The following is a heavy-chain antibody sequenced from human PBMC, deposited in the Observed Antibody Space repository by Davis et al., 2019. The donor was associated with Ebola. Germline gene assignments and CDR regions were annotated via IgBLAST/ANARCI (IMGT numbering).Heavy chain of an antibody. CDR3: AKEEHVMGFDY. J-gene: IGHJ4*02. CDR1: GFTFSSYS. CDR2: ISSSSSYI. Sequence: GESLKISCAASGFTFSSYSMNWVRQAPGKGLEWVSSISSSSSYIYYADSVKGRFTISRDNAKNSLYLQMNSLRAEDTAVYYCAKEEHVMGFDYWGQGTLVTVSS. D-gene: IGHD3-16*01. V-gene: IGHV3-21*04.